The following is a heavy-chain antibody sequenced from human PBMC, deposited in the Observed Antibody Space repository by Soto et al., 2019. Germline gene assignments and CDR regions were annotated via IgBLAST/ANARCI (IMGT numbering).Heavy chain of an antibody. D-gene: IGHD3-10*02. V-gene: IGHV1-69*02. CDR3: ARVEGYYNVGTFPVYYLDV. CDR2: IIPLLGIG. Sequence: SVKVSCKVSGGTLSSETISWLRQAPGQGLEWMGRIIPLLGIGNYAQKFQGRVTITEDISTNTGYMELSSLTSQDTAIYYCARVEGYYNVGTFPVYYLDVWGNGTTVTVYS. J-gene: IGHJ6*03. CDR1: GGTLSSET.